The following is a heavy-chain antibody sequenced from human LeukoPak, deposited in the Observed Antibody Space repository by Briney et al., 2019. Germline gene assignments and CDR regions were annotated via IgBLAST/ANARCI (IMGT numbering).Heavy chain of an antibody. CDR3: ARDVYYGSGSPRLDY. CDR2: IKTDGSEK. CDR1: GFTFSSYW. Sequence: GGSLRLSCAASGFTFSSYWMSWVRQAPGKGLEWVANIKTDGSEKVYVDSLKGRFTTSRDNAKNSLYLQMNSLRAEDTAVYYCARDVYYGSGSPRLDYWGQGTLVTVSS. D-gene: IGHD3-10*01. V-gene: IGHV3-7*01. J-gene: IGHJ4*02.